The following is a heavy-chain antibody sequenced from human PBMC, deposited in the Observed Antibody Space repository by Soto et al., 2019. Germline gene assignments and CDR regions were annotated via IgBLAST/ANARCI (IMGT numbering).Heavy chain of an antibody. D-gene: IGHD3-3*01. CDR3: AAARVTIFGVVIAYYYYGMDV. CDR2: IVVGSGNT. Sequence: SVKVSCKASGYTFTSSAVQWVRQARGQRLEWIGWIVVGSGNTNYAQKFQERVTITRDMSTSTAYMELSSLRSEDTAVYYCAAARVTIFGVVIAYYYYGMDVWGQGTTVTVSS. J-gene: IGHJ6*02. V-gene: IGHV1-58*01. CDR1: GYTFTSSA.